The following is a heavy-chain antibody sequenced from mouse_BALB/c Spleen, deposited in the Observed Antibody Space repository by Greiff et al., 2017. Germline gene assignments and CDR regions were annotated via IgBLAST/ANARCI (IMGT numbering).Heavy chain of an antibody. CDR1: GYSITSGYY. V-gene: IGHV3-6*02. CDR3: ARLDYYAMDY. Sequence: EVQLVESGPGLVKPSQSLSLTCSVTGYSITSGYYWNWIRQFPGNKLEWMGYISYDGSNNYNPSLKNRISITRDTSKNQFFLKLNSVTTEDTATYYCARLDYYAMDYWGQGTSVTVSS. J-gene: IGHJ4*01. CDR2: ISYDGSN.